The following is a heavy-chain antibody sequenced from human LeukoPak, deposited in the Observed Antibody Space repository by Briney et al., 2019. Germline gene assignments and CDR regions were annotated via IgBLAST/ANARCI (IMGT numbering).Heavy chain of an antibody. CDR2: IKQDGGEK. CDR1: GFTFSSFA. V-gene: IGHV3-7*01. D-gene: IGHD6-13*01. Sequence: GGSLRLSCAASGFTFSSFAMSWVRQAPGKGLEWVANIKQDGGEKYYVDSVKGRFTISRDNAKNSLYLQMNSLRAEDTAVYYCASRYSSSWYYYYYYMDVWGKGTTVTVSS. J-gene: IGHJ6*03. CDR3: ASRYSSSWYYYYYYMDV.